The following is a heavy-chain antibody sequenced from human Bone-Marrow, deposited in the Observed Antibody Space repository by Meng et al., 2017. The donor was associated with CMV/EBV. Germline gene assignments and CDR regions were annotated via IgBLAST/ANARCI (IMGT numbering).Heavy chain of an antibody. CDR3: AKDRTKGYIVVVPAATQAAFDI. CDR1: GFTFDDYA. CDR2: ISWNSGSI. V-gene: IGHV3-9*01. J-gene: IGHJ3*02. Sequence: GGSLRLSCAASGFTFDDYAMHWVRQAPGKGLEWVSGISWNSGSIGYADSVKGRFTISRDNAKNSLYLQMNSLRAEDTALYYCAKDRTKGYIVVVPAATQAAFDIWGQRTMVTVSS. D-gene: IGHD2-2*01.